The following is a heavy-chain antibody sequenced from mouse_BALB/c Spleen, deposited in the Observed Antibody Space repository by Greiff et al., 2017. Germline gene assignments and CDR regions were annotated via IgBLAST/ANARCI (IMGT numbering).Heavy chain of an antibody. Sequence: VQLQQSGAELAKPGASVKMSCKASGYTFTSYWMHWVKQRPGQGLEWIGYINPSTGYTEYNQKFKDKATLTADKSSSTAYMQLSSLTSEDSAVYYCARRGYGNPFDYWGQGTTLTVSS. CDR1: GYTFTSYW. V-gene: IGHV1-7*01. CDR2: INPSTGYT. D-gene: IGHD2-10*02. J-gene: IGHJ2*01. CDR3: ARRGYGNPFDY.